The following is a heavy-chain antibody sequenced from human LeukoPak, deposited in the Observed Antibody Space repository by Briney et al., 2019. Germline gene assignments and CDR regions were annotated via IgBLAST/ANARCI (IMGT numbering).Heavy chain of an antibody. D-gene: IGHD3-3*01. V-gene: IGHV4-39*07. CDR2: IYYSGST. CDR3: ARVQRFSWRGTLHYYYYMDV. Sequence: SETLSLTCTVSGGSVSSGSYYWGWIRQPPGKGLEWIGNIYYSGSTYYNPSLKSRVTISVDTSKNQFSLKLSSVTAADTAVYYCARVQRFSWRGTLHYYYYMDVWGKGTTVTVSS. CDR1: GGSVSSGSYY. J-gene: IGHJ6*03.